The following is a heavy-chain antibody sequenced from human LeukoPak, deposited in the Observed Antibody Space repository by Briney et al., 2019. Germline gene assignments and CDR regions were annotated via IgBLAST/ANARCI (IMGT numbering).Heavy chain of an antibody. CDR1: GFTFSNYG. CDR3: AREGSTVTYYFDY. Sequence: GGSLRLSCAASGFTFSNYGMSWVRQAPGKGLEWVANIKQDGSEKHYVDSVKGRFTISRDNAKNSLYLQMNSLRAEDTAVYYCAREGSTVTYYFDYWGQGTLVTVSS. J-gene: IGHJ4*02. V-gene: IGHV3-7*01. D-gene: IGHD4-17*01. CDR2: IKQDGSEK.